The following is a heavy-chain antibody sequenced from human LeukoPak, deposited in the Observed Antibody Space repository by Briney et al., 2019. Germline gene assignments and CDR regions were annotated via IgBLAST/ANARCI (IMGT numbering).Heavy chain of an antibody. D-gene: IGHD2-15*01. CDR3: AKDQGPEAATIDY. Sequence: PGGSLILSCSAPVFTVSSNYMSSVRQAPGKGLEWVSVIYSGGSTYYADSVKGRFTISRDNSKNTLYLQMNSLRAEDTALYYCAKDQGPEAATIDYWGQGTLVTVSS. J-gene: IGHJ4*02. CDR1: VFTVSSNY. V-gene: IGHV3-53*05. CDR2: IYSGGST.